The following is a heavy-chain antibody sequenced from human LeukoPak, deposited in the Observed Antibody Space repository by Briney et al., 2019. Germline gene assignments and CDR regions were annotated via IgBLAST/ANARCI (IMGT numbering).Heavy chain of an antibody. Sequence: GASVKVSCKASGYTFTGYYMHWVRQAPGQGLEWMGWINPNSGGTDYAQKFQGWVTMTRDMSISTAYMELSRLRSDDTAVYYCARDPDSSGSFDYWGQGTLVTVSS. V-gene: IGHV1-2*04. J-gene: IGHJ4*02. CDR2: INPNSGGT. CDR1: GYTFTGYY. D-gene: IGHD3-22*01. CDR3: ARDPDSSGSFDY.